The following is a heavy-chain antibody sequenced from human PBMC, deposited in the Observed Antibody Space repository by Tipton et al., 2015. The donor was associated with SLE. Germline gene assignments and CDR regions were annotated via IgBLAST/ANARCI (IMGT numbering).Heavy chain of an antibody. V-gene: IGHV4-39*01. J-gene: IGHJ4*02. CDR1: GGSISSYY. CDR2: FYQSGST. D-gene: IGHD1-14*01. Sequence: TLSLTCTVSGGSISSYYWGWIRQPPGKGLEWIGSFYQSGSTFYKASLKSRLTISVDTSENEFSLKLTSVTAADTAVYYCARHGLFGPEARPLEYWGQGTLVTVSS. CDR3: ARHGLFGPEARPLEY.